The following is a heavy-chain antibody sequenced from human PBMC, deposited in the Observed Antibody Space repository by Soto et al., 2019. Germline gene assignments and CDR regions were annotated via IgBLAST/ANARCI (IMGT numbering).Heavy chain of an antibody. CDR3: AREGADSGIDY. D-gene: IGHD2-21*02. Sequence: QVQLVQSGAEVKKPGSSVKVSCKASGGTFSSYTISWVRQAPGQGLEWMERIIPILGIANYAQKFQGRVTITADKSTSTAYMELSSLRSEDTAVYYCAREGADSGIDYWGQGTLVTVSS. CDR1: GGTFSSYT. J-gene: IGHJ4*02. V-gene: IGHV1-69*08. CDR2: IIPILGIA.